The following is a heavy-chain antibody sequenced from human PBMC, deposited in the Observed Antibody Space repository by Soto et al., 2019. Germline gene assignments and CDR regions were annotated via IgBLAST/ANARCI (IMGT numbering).Heavy chain of an antibody. V-gene: IGHV3-30*18. CDR1: GFTFSNFG. D-gene: IGHD2-15*01. CDR3: ANSPKDILVAPPDI. Sequence: PGGSLRLSCAASGFTFSNFGMHWVRQAPGKGLEWVAVISYDGSNTYYADSVKGRFTISRDNSKNTLFLQMNSLRAEDTAVYYCANSPKDILVAPPDIWGQGTMVTVSS. J-gene: IGHJ3*02. CDR2: ISYDGSNT.